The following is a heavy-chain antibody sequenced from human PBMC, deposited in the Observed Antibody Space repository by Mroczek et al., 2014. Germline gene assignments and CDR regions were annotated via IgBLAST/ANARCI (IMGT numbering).Heavy chain of an antibody. D-gene: IGHD2-15*01. J-gene: IGHJ3*02. CDR2: MNPNSGNT. Sequence: QVQLVQSGAEVKKPGASVKVSCKASGYTFTSYDINWVRQATGQGLEWMGWMNPNSGNTGYAQKFQGRVTMTRNTSISTAYMELSSLRSEDTAVYYCAREILYCSGGSCYKMSFDIVGPRDKWSTVSS. V-gene: IGHV1-8*01. CDR1: GYTFTSYD. CDR3: AREILYCSGGSCYKMSFDI.